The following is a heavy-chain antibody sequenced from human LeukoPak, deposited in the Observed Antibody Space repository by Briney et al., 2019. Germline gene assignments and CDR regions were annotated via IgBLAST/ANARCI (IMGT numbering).Heavy chain of an antibody. CDR2: ISGSGGST. Sequence: PGGSLRLSCAASGFTFSSYAMSWVRQAPGKGLEWVSAISGSGGSTYYAYSVKGRFTISRDNSKNTRYLQMNSLRAEDTAVYYCAKGGMGHYYGMDVWGQGTTVTVSS. J-gene: IGHJ6*02. CDR1: GFTFSSYA. CDR3: AKGGMGHYYGMDV. D-gene: IGHD3-16*01. V-gene: IGHV3-23*01.